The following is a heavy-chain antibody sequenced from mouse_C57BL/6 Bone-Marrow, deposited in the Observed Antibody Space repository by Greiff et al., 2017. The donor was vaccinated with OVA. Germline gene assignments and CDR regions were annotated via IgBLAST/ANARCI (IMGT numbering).Heavy chain of an antibody. J-gene: IGHJ1*03. CDR1: GFNIKDDY. Sequence: VQLQQSGAELVRPGASVKLSCTASGFNIKDDYMHLVKQRPEQGLEWIGWIDPENGDTEYASKFQGKATITADTSSNTAYLQLSSLTSEDTAVYYCTTCYFDVWGTGTTVTVSS. V-gene: IGHV14-4*01. CDR3: TTCYFDV. CDR2: IDPENGDT.